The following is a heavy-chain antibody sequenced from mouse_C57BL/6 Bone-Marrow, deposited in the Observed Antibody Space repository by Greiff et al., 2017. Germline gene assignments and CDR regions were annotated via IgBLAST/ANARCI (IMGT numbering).Heavy chain of an antibody. CDR1: GYTFTSYW. V-gene: IGHV1-69*01. D-gene: IGHD3-2*02. J-gene: IGHJ3*01. CDR3: ARERLRLQAWFAY. CDR2: IDPSDSYT. Sequence: QVQLQQPGAELVMPGASVKLSCKASGYTFTSYWMHWVKQRPGQGLEWIGEIDPSDSYTNYNQKFKGKSTLTVDQSSSTAYMQLSSLTSEDSAVYYCARERLRLQAWFAYWGQGTLVTVSA.